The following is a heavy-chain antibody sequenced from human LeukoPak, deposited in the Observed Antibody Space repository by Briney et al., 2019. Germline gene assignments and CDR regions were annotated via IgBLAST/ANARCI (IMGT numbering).Heavy chain of an antibody. D-gene: IGHD3-10*01. CDR2: IYHNGIT. J-gene: IGHJ4*02. V-gene: IGHV4-59*11. CDR1: GVSISTHY. CDR3: AREANYYGSGSYFEGTFDY. Sequence: SETLSLTCNVSGVSISTHYWSWIRQSPGKGLEWIGYIYHNGITNYNPSLKSRVTISIDTSKNEFSLKLTSVTAADTAVYYCAREANYYGSGSYFEGTFDYWGQGSLVTVSS.